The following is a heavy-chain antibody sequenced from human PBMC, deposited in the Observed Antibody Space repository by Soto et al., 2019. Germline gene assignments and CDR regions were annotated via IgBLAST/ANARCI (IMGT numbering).Heavy chain of an antibody. CDR3: ARVDRNDDASSGYFS. J-gene: IGHJ1*01. V-gene: IGHV1-69*02. CDR1: GGTFSSYT. Sequence: SVKVSCKSSGGTFSSYTIRWVRQAPGQGLEWMGRIIPILGIANYAQKFQGRVTITADKSTSTAYMELSSLRSEDTAVYYCARVDRNDDASSGYFSRAQRAPVPVSS. CDR2: IIPILGIA. D-gene: IGHD3-22*01.